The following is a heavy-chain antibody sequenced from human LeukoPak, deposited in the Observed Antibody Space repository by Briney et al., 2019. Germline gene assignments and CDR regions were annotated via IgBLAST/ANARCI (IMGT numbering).Heavy chain of an antibody. J-gene: IGHJ4*02. Sequence: SETLSLTCTVSGGSISSYYWSWIRQPPGKGLECIGYIYYSGSTNYNPSLKSRVTISVDTSKNQFSLKLSSVTAADTAVYYCARHKRDKAVAGTLFDYWGQGTLVTVSS. CDR2: IYYSGST. CDR3: ARHKRDKAVAGTLFDY. V-gene: IGHV4-59*01. D-gene: IGHD6-19*01. CDR1: GGSISSYY.